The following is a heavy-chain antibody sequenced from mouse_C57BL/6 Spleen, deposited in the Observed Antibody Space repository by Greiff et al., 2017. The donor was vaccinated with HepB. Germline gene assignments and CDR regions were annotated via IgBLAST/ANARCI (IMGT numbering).Heavy chain of an antibody. J-gene: IGHJ2*01. V-gene: IGHV1-64*01. CDR2: IHPNSGST. CDR3: ARDYYYGRDY. Sequence: QVQLQQPGAELVKPGASVKLSCKASGYTFTSYWMHWVKQRPGQGLEWIGMIHPNSGSTNYNEKFKSKAPLTVDKSSSTAYMQLSSLTSEDSAVYYCARDYYYGRDYWGQGTTLTVSS. D-gene: IGHD1-1*01. CDR1: GYTFTSYW.